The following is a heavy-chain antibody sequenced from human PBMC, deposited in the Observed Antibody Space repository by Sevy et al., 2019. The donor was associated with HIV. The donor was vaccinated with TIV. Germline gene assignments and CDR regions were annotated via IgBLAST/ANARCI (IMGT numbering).Heavy chain of an antibody. V-gene: IGHV3-64D*06. Sequence: GGSLRLSCSGSGFSFSNSAMNWVRQTPGKGLKYVSAISSDGVSTYYTDSVRGRFTISRDNSKNTLYLQMSSLRVEDTAVYYCVKDPDYNFWRGDCGMDVWGQGTTVTVSS. D-gene: IGHD3-3*01. CDR1: GFSFSNSA. CDR3: VKDPDYNFWRGDCGMDV. CDR2: ISSDGVST. J-gene: IGHJ6*02.